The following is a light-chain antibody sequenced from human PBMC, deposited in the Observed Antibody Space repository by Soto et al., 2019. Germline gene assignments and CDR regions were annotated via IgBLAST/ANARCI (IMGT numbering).Light chain of an antibody. V-gene: IGKV3-15*01. CDR2: GAS. CDR1: QSISIY. Sequence: EIVMTQSPATLSASPGERATLSCRASQSISIYLAWYQQNPGQAPRLLISGASTRATGIPARFSGSGPGTELTLTISSLQSEDFAVYYCQQYNAWPPTFGQGTRLEI. CDR3: QQYNAWPPT. J-gene: IGKJ5*01.